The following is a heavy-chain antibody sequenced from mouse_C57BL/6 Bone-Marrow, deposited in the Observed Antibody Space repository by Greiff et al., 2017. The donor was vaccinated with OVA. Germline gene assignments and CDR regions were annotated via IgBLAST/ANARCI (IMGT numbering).Heavy chain of an antibody. CDR3: ARGLWYYAMDY. V-gene: IGHV1-64*01. Sequence: QVQLKQPGAELVKPGASVKLSCKASGYNFTSYWMHWVKQRPGQGLEWIGMIHPNSGSTNYNEKFKSKATLTVDKSTSTAYMQLSSLTSEDSAVYYCARGLWYYAMDYWGQGTSVTVSS. D-gene: IGHD3-3*01. CDR1: GYNFTSYW. CDR2: IHPNSGST. J-gene: IGHJ4*01.